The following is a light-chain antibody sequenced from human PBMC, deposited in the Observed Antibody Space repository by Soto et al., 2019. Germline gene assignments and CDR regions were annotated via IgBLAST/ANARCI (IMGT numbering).Light chain of an antibody. CDR2: DVS. V-gene: IGKV3-20*01. Sequence: PGQMATPTCRASLPVRDNFLAWYQQKPGQTPRVLIYDVSTRATGVPDRFSGSGSATDFTLTISRLEPGDSAVYFCHQYHSSPTFGQGTKVDIK. CDR1: LPVRDNF. J-gene: IGKJ1*01. CDR3: HQYHSSPT.